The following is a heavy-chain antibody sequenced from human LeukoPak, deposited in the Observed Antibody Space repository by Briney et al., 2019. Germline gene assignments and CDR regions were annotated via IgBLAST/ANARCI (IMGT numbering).Heavy chain of an antibody. D-gene: IGHD3-9*01. CDR1: GFTFSSYA. CDR2: ISGGGGIR. J-gene: IGHJ4*02. CDR3: AKDLVVLTGNYIDD. V-gene: IGHV3-23*01. Sequence: GGSLRLSCAASGFTFSSYAMSWVRQGPGKGLEWVSEISGGGGIRYYADSVKGRFTLSRDNSKNTVYLQMNSLRVEDTAIYYCAKDLVVLTGNYIDDWGQGTLVTVSS.